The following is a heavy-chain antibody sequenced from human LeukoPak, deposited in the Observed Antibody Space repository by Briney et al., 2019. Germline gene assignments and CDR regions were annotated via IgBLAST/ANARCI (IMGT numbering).Heavy chain of an antibody. V-gene: IGHV1-18*01. Sequence: GASVKVSCKVPGYTFISFGISWVRQAPGQGLGWMGWISTFSGNTNYAQKVQGRVTMTTDTSTSTAYMELRSLRSDDTAVYYCARDLGSLYYYYMDVWGKGTTVTISS. CDR3: ARDLGSLYYYYMDV. J-gene: IGHJ6*03. CDR1: GYTFISFG. CDR2: ISTFSGNT. D-gene: IGHD6-13*01.